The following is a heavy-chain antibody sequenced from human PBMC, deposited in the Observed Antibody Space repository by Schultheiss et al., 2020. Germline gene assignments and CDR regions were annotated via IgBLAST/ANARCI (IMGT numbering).Heavy chain of an antibody. Sequence: ASVKVSCKASGSTFTGYYMHWVRQAPGQGLEWMGWINPNSGGTNYAQKFQGRVTMTRDTSISTAYMELSRLRSDDTAVYYCARGSRNYYYYYYMDVWGKGTTVTVSS. CDR1: GSTFTGYY. CDR2: INPNSGGT. V-gene: IGHV1-2*02. D-gene: IGHD2-2*01. CDR3: ARGSRNYYYYYYMDV. J-gene: IGHJ6*03.